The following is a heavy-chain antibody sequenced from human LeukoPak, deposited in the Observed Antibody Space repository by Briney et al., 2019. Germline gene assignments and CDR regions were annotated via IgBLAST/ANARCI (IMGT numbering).Heavy chain of an antibody. CDR1: GVSFEVTG. J-gene: IGHJ5*02. D-gene: IGHD4-17*01. CDR3: AREFLDYGDYLRRTNRFDP. Sequence: VGALRLSCAASGVSFEVTGMSWGPEGPGKGLGWGSGINGEGGSTGYADPVKGRFTISRDNSQNTLYLQMNSLRGEDTALYYCAREFLDYGDYLRRTNRFDPWGQGTLVTVS. CDR2: INGEGGST. V-gene: IGHV3-20*04.